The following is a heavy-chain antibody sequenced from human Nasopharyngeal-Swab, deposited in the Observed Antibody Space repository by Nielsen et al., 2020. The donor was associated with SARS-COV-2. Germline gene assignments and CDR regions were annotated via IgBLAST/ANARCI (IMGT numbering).Heavy chain of an antibody. V-gene: IGHV4-59*03. CDR3: AATRYSYGPFFDY. J-gene: IGHJ4*02. Sequence: GSLRLSCTVSDASINTYYWSWIRQSPGKGLEWLGHIYHTGTTKYNPSLKSRIIISVDTSKNQFSFSLNLSSVTAADTALYYCAATRYSYGPFFDYWAQGTQVTVSS. CDR2: IYHTGTT. D-gene: IGHD5-18*01. CDR1: DASINTYY.